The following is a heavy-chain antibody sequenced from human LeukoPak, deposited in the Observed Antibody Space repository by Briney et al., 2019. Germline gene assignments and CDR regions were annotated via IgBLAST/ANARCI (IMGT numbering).Heavy chain of an antibody. Sequence: ASVKVSCKASGYTFTTYAMNWARQAPGQGLEWMGWINTNTGNPTYAQGFTGRFVFSLDTSVSTAYLQISSLKAEDTAVHYCARTYYYGSGSYRVDYWGQGTLVTVSS. V-gene: IGHV7-4-1*02. D-gene: IGHD3-10*01. CDR1: GYTFTTYA. CDR2: INTNTGNP. J-gene: IGHJ4*02. CDR3: ARTYYYGSGSYRVDY.